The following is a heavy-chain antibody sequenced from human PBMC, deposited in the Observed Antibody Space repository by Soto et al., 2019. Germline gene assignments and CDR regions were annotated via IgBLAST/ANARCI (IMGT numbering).Heavy chain of an antibody. CDR1: GYPVTAYY. Sequence: QLHLVQSGAVVKKPGASVTVSCSASGYPVTAYYMHWVRQAPGRGLEWMGGINPATGAAKYTQTCQGSVTLARDTSTSRVFMELSCLTSEDTAVFYWARGGGVGVAGSAAFDMWGQGTLVTVSS. CDR3: ARGGGVGVAGSAAFDM. CDR2: INPATGAA. D-gene: IGHD3-3*01. J-gene: IGHJ3*02. V-gene: IGHV1-2*02.